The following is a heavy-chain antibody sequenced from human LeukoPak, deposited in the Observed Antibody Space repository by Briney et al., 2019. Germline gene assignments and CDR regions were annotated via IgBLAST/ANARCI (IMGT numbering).Heavy chain of an antibody. V-gene: IGHV3-48*01. CDR1: GFTFSSYS. D-gene: IGHD3-3*01. Sequence: GGSLRLSCAASGFTFSSYSMNWVRQAPGKGLEWVSYISSSSSTIYYADSVKGRFTISRDNAKSSLYLQINSLRAEDTAVYYCARERAIDDFWSGYLYYMDVWGKGTTVTVSS. J-gene: IGHJ6*03. CDR3: ARERAIDDFWSGYLYYMDV. CDR2: ISSSSSTI.